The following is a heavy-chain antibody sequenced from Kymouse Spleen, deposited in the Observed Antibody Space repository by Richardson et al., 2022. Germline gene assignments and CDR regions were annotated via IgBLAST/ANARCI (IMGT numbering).Heavy chain of an antibody. J-gene: IGHJ6*02. V-gene: IGHV4-39*01. CDR2: IYYSGST. D-gene: IGHD5-18,IGHD5-18*01. CDR1: GGSISSSSYY. Sequence: QLQLQESGPGLVKPSETLSLTCTVSGGSISSSSYYWGWIRQPPGKGLEWIGSIYYSGSTYYNPSLKSRVTISVDTSKNQFSLKLSSVTAADTAVYYCARHERYSYGYYYYYGMDVWGQGTTVTVSS. CDR3: ARHERYSYGYYYYYGMDV.